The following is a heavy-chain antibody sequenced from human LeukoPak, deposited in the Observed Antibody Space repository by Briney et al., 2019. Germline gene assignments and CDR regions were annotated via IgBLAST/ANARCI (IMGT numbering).Heavy chain of an antibody. CDR2: INPSDGST. CDR3: ESTSVPSYLVGLDY. V-gene: IGHV1-46*01. D-gene: IGHD1-26*01. Sequence: ASVKVSCKASGYTFINYYTHWVRQAPGQGLEWMGVINPSDGSTSYAQKFQGRATMTRDTSTTTVYMELSSLRSEDTAVYCFESTSVPSYLVGLDYWGQGTVVTVSS. CDR1: GYTFINYY. J-gene: IGHJ4*02.